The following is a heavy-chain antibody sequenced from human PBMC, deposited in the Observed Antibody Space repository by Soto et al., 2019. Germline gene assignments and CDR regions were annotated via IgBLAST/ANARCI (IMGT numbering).Heavy chain of an antibody. CDR3: ASGGNWFDP. CDR2: MYYNGNI. Sequence: LSLTCNVSGGSISNYYWTWVRQSPEKGLEWIGYMYYNGNINYNPSLKSRVTISIDTSKNQFSLTLKSVTAADTAVYYCASGGNWFDPWGQGXLVTVYS. D-gene: IGHD3-16*01. CDR1: GGSISNYY. V-gene: IGHV4-59*01. J-gene: IGHJ5*02.